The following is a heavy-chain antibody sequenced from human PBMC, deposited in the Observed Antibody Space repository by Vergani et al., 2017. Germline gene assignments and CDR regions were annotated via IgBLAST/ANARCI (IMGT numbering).Heavy chain of an antibody. D-gene: IGHD1/OR15-1a*01. Sequence: QVQLVESGGGVVQPGRSLRLSCAASGFTFSSYGMQWVRQAPGKGLEWVAVISYDGSNKYYADSVKGRFTISRDKSKNTLYLQMYRLRAEDTAVYYCAKDHWNTDAFDIWGQGTMVTVSS. CDR1: GFTFSSYG. V-gene: IGHV3-30*18. J-gene: IGHJ3*02. CDR2: ISYDGSNK. CDR3: AKDHWNTDAFDI.